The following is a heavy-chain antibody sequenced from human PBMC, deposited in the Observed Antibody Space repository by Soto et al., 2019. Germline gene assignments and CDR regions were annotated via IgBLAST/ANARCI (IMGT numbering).Heavy chain of an antibody. D-gene: IGHD5-12*01. CDR1: GFTLSTYA. Sequence: EVQLLESGGHLVQPGGSLRLSCAASGFTLSTYAMSWVRQAPGKGLEWVSAMSGTGGGTYYADSVEGRFTISRDNSKNTLYLQMNSLRAEDTAVYYCAKVPTRGYYFDYWGQGTLVTVSS. CDR3: AKVPTRGYYFDY. J-gene: IGHJ4*02. CDR2: MSGTGGGT. V-gene: IGHV3-23*01.